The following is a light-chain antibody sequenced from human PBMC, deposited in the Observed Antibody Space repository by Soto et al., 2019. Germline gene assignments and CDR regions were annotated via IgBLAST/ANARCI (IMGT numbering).Light chain of an antibody. CDR2: GAS. J-gene: IGKJ4*01. CDR3: QQLNNYPRALT. CDR1: QAISNN. Sequence: DIQLTQSPSFLSASVGDRVTITCRASQAISNNLAWYQHNPGKPPKLLIYGASTLQSWVPSRFSGSGSGTEFTLTISSLQPEDFATYYCQQLNNYPRALTFGGGTKVEIE. V-gene: IGKV1-9*01.